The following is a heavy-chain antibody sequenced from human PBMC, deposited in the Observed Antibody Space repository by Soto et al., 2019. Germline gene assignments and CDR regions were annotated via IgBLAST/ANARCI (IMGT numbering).Heavy chain of an antibody. CDR2: IYHSGST. CDR3: ARDPRTTGTNYYCYGMDV. Sequence: SETLSLTCAVSGGNIRSGVYSWSWIRQPPGKSLEWIGYIYHSGSTYYNPSLKSRVTISVDRSKNQFSLKLSSVTAADTAVYYCARDPRTTGTNYYCYGMDVWGQGTTVTVSS. CDR1: GGNIRSGVYS. V-gene: IGHV4-30-2*01. J-gene: IGHJ6*02. D-gene: IGHD1-1*01.